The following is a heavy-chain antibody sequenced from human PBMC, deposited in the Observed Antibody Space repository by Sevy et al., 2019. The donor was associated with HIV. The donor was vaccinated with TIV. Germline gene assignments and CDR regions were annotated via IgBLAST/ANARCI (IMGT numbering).Heavy chain of an antibody. CDR3: ARDTGEILSSAFDY. CDR1: GFSFSDYR. Sequence: AGSLKLSCAASGFSFSDYRMHWVRQAPGKGLEWVAVISYDGRNNKYNADSVKVRFTISRDNSKNTLYLQMNSMRAEDTAIYYCARDTGEILSSAFDYWGQGTLVTVSS. J-gene: IGHJ4*02. CDR2: ISYDGRNNK. V-gene: IGHV3-30*03. D-gene: IGHD1-26*01.